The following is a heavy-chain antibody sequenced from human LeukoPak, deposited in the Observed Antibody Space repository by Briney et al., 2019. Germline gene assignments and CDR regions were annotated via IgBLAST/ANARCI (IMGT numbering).Heavy chain of an antibody. CDR1: GFSFSIYW. Sequence: PGGSLRLSCAASGFSFSIYWMSWVRQAPGKGLEWVANIKPDGGDKYYADSVKGRFTISRDNAKNSLYLQMNSLRAEDTAVYYCTAGALVYWGRGTLINVSS. CDR2: IKPDGGDK. D-gene: IGHD3-3*02. V-gene: IGHV3-7*01. J-gene: IGHJ4*02. CDR3: TAGALVY.